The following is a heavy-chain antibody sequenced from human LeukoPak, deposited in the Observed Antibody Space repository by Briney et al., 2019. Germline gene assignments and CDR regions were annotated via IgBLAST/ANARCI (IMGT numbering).Heavy chain of an antibody. CDR3: ARNIWFGESADAFDI. Sequence: GASVNVSCKASGFTFIDFYLHWVRQAPGQGLEWMGWINPNNGVTNYAQKFQGRVTMTRDKSIRTAYMELSRLTSDDTAVYYCARNIWFGESADAFDIWGQGTMVTVSS. CDR2: INPNNGVT. J-gene: IGHJ3*02. V-gene: IGHV1-2*02. CDR1: GFTFIDFY. D-gene: IGHD3-10*01.